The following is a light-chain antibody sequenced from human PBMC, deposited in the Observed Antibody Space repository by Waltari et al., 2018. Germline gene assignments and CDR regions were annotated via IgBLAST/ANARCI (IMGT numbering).Light chain of an antibody. CDR1: SGVNVANHR. Sequence: QAVLTQPSSLSASPGASASLTCTLRSGVNVANHRIYWYQQKPGSPPQYLLRYKSDSDKQQGSGVPGRFSGSKDASANAGILLISWLQSDDGADYYCMIWRSGASEFGGGTTLTVL. CDR2: YKSDSDK. J-gene: IGLJ2*01. CDR3: MIWRSGASE. V-gene: IGLV5-45*03.